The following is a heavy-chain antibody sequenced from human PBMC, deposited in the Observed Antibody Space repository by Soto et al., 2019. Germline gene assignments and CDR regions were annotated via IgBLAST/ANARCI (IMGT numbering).Heavy chain of an antibody. V-gene: IGHV1-18*04. CDR2: ISTFNGNA. CDR1: GYPFSSNG. J-gene: IGHJ4*02. Sequence: QVQLVQSGAEVKKPGASVKVSCKASGYPFSSNGVSWVRQAPGQGLEWMGWISTFNGNAHYEQKFQGRVTMTTDTSTNTAYMELTSLSSDDTAVYYCARLHGYSSGWYDYWGQGTLVTVSS. D-gene: IGHD6-19*01. CDR3: ARLHGYSSGWYDY.